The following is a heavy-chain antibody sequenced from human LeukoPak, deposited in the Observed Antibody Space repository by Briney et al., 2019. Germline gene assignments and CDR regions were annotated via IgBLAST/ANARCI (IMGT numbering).Heavy chain of an antibody. Sequence: GRSLRLSCAASGFTFTNYALHCVRQAPGKWLEWVAVISYDGTKKNYADSVKGRFTITRDNSKNTLSLQMNSLRAEDTALYYRARGFVLGAAKNYFDYWGQGALVTVSS. V-gene: IGHV3-30-3*01. CDR2: ISYDGTKK. CDR1: GFTFTNYA. D-gene: IGHD2-21*02. J-gene: IGHJ4*02. CDR3: ARGFVLGAAKNYFDY.